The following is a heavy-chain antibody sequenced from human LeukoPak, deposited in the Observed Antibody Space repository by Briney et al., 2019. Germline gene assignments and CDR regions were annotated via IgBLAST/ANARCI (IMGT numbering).Heavy chain of an antibody. J-gene: IGHJ3*01. V-gene: IGHV4-59*01. CDR2: IYYSGST. Sequence: SETLSLTCTVSSGSISSYYWSWIRQPPGKGLEWIGYIYYSGSTYYNPSLKSRVATSVDTSKNQFSLKLGSVTAADTAVYYCARKIGAFGVWGQGIMVTVSS. CDR1: SGSISSYY. CDR3: ARKIGAFGV.